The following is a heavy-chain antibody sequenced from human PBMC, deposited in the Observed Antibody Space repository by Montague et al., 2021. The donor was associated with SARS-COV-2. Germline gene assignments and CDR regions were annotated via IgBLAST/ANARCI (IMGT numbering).Heavy chain of an antibody. CDR3: ARGPYRLLFVPRYYGMDV. Sequence: SETLSLTCAVYGGSLSGYYWSWIRQPPGEGLEWIAEISHSGSTSYNPSLKSRVTTSVDTSKNQFSLKLNSATAADTAVYYCARGPYRLLFVPRYYGMDVWGQGTTVTVSS. V-gene: IGHV4-34*01. D-gene: IGHD2-2*01. CDR2: ISHSGST. CDR1: GGSLSGYY. J-gene: IGHJ6*02.